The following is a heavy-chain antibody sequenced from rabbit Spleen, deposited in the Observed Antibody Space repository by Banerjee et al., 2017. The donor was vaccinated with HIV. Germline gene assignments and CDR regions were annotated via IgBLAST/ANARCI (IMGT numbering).Heavy chain of an antibody. V-gene: IGHV1S47*01. D-gene: IGHD1-1*01. Sequence: EQLVESGGGLVQPEGSLTLTCKASGFDFSGTGVSWVRQAPGKGLEWIGYIDLLFGTTYYANWVNGRFTISSDNARNTVDLQMNSLTAADTATYFCAREDVGGSVSLWGPGTLVTVS. J-gene: IGHJ4*01. CDR2: IDLLFGTT. CDR1: GFDFSGTG. CDR3: AREDVGGSVSL.